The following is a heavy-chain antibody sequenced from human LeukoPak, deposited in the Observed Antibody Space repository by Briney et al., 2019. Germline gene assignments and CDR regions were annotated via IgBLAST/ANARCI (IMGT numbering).Heavy chain of an antibody. CDR2: INPKSGGT. V-gene: IGHV1-2*02. D-gene: IGHD6-13*01. Sequence: ASVKVSCKASGYTFTGYYMHWVRQAPGQGLEWMGWINPKSGGTEYAQSFRGRVTMTRDMSITTVFLELSSLRLDDTAFYFCARERQQMYFDNWGSGTLFTVSS. J-gene: IGHJ4*02. CDR3: ARERQQMYFDN. CDR1: GYTFTGYY.